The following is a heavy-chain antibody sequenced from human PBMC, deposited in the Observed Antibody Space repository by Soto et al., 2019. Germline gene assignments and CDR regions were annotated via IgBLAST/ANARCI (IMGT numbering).Heavy chain of an antibody. J-gene: IGHJ4*02. CDR1: GGTFSSYT. V-gene: IGHV1-69*02. CDR3: ARGGEYSSSTLDY. Sequence: QVQLVQSGAEVTKPGSSVKVSCQASGGTFSSYTISWVRQAPGQGLEWMGRIIPILGIANYAQKYQGRVTITAEKSTNTAYMELSSLRSEDTAVYYWARGGEYSSSTLDYWGQGTLVTVSS. D-gene: IGHD6-6*01. CDR2: IIPILGIA.